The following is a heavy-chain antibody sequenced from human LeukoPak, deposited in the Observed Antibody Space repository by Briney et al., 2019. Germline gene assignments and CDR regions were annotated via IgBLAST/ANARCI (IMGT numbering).Heavy chain of an antibody. Sequence: GGSLRLSCAASGFTFSSYSMNWVRQAPGKGLEWVSSISSSSSSYIYYADSVKGRFTISRDNAKNSLYLQMNSLRAEDTAVYYCAREARRPIQTMVRGVVHRGWFDYWGQGTLVTVSS. D-gene: IGHD3-10*01. V-gene: IGHV3-21*01. J-gene: IGHJ4*02. CDR1: GFTFSSYS. CDR3: AREARRPIQTMVRGVVHRGWFDY. CDR2: ISSSSSSYI.